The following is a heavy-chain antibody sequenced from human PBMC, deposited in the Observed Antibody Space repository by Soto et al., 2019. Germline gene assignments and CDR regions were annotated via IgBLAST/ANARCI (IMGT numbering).Heavy chain of an antibody. Sequence: PGGSPRLSCAASGFTFSGFGMHWVRQAPGKGLEWVAIIWYDGSDKYYADSVKGRFTISRDNSKNTLYLQMNSLRAEDTAVYHCAFGNLSYYFDYWGQGTPVTVSS. D-gene: IGHD3-16*01. V-gene: IGHV3-33*01. CDR1: GFTFSGFG. CDR2: IWYDGSDK. J-gene: IGHJ4*02. CDR3: AFGNLSYYFDY.